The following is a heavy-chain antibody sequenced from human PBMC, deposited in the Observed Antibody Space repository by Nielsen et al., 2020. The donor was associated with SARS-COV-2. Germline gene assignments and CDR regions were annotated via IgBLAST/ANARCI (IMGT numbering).Heavy chain of an antibody. J-gene: IGHJ4*02. CDR1: GGSFSGHY. CDR2: INHSGST. D-gene: IGHD1-14*01. CDR3: ARGFRVTGFDY. Sequence: YAPPPLTCAVYGGSFSGHYWCWIRQLPGKGLEWIGEINHSGSTNYNPSLKRRVTISVDTSKNQFSLKLSSVTAADTAVYYCARGFRVTGFDYWGQGTLVTVSS. V-gene: IGHV4-34*01.